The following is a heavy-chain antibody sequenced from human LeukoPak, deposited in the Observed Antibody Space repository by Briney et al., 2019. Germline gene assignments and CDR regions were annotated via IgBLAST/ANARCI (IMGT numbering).Heavy chain of an antibody. CDR2: IYYIGNT. CDR3: ARVGDYYFDY. Sequence: PSETLSLTCTVSGGSISTYYWSWIRQPPGKGLEWIGYIYYIGNTNYSPSLKSRLTMSVDTSKNQFSLKLSSVTAADTAVYYCARVGDYYFDYWGQGTLVTVSS. D-gene: IGHD3-16*01. J-gene: IGHJ4*02. V-gene: IGHV4-59*01. CDR1: GGSISTYY.